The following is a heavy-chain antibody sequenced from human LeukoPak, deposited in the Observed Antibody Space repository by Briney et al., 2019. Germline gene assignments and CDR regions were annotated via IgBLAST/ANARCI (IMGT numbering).Heavy chain of an antibody. J-gene: IGHJ6*04. CDR2: IYNDGNT. V-gene: IGHV3-53*01. CDR3: ARDREVVTARAQMGV. D-gene: IGHD2-21*02. Sequence: GGSLRLSCAVSGFTVSSNHMSCVRQAPGKGLEWVSVIYNDGNTYYTDSVKGRFTISRDNSKNTVFLQMNSLRAEDTAMYYCARDREVVTARAQMGVWGKGTTVTVSS. CDR1: GFTVSSNH.